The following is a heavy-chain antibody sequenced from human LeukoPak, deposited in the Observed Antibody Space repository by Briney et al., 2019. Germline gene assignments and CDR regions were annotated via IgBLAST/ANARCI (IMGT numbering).Heavy chain of an antibody. CDR1: GGSFSGYY. J-gene: IGHJ3*02. CDR2: INHSGST. V-gene: IGHV4-34*01. Sequence: PSETLSLTCQVYGGSFSGYYWSWIRQPPGKGLEWIGEINHSGSTNYNPSLKSRVTISVDTSKNQFSLKLSSVTAADTAVYYCARHTRGDAFDIWGQGTMVTVSS. D-gene: IGHD2-2*02. CDR3: ARHTRGDAFDI.